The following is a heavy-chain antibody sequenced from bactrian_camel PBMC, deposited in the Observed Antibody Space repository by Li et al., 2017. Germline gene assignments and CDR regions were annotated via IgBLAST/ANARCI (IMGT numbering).Heavy chain of an antibody. CDR3: STSSC. Sequence: VQPVESGGGLVQPGGSLRVSCAASGFTFSSYWMYWVRQAPGKGLEWVSTINSGGGRTYYADSVKGRFTISRDNTKNMLYLQMNSLKSEDTALYYCSTSSCWGQGTQVTVS. J-gene: IGHJ4*01. V-gene: IGHV3S1*01. CDR1: GFTFSSYW. CDR2: INSGGGRT.